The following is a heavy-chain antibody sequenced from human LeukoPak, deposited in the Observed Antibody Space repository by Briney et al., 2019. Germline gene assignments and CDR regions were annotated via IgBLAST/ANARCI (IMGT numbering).Heavy chain of an antibody. CDR1: GYTINTYA. J-gene: IGHJ5*02. Sequence: PGGSLTFACVASGYTINTYAMSWVRQAPGKGPRWVARINGGGRGTYYADSLKGRFTISRDNSKNTLYLQIYNLRPEDTARYYCAKGGLGKDVFLSCGQGTLVTVSS. CDR2: INGGGRGT. D-gene: IGHD3-16*01. V-gene: IGHV3-23*01. CDR3: AKGGLGKDVFLS.